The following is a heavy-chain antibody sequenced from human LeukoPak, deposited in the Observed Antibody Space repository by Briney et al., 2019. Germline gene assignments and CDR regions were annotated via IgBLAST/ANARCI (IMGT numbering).Heavy chain of an antibody. CDR2: IYPGDSDT. CDR1: GYSFTSYW. CDR3: ARHHLGKLLYYTGGWFDP. D-gene: IGHD2-2*02. J-gene: IGHJ5*02. V-gene: IGHV5-51*01. Sequence: GESLKISCKGSGYSFTSYWIGWVRQMPGKGLEWMGIIYPGDSDTRYSPSFQGQVTISADKSISTAYLQWSSLKASDTAMYYCARHHLGKLLYYTGGWFDPWGQGTLVTVSS.